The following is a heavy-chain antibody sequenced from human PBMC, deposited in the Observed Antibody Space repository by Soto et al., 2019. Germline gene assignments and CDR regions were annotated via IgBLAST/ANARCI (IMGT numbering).Heavy chain of an antibody. CDR3: VRQAEYCSSTSCYGSYYYYYMDV. CDR1: GFTFGSYA. D-gene: IGHD2-2*01. V-gene: IGHV3-74*01. CDR2: INPNGSHT. Sequence: GGSLRLSCAASGFTFGSYAMNWVRQAPGKGLEWLSTINPNGSHTSYADSVKGRFTTSRDNVQNMMYLQMNGLRAGDTAVYYCVRQAEYCSSTSCYGSYYYYYMDVWGKGTTVTVSS. J-gene: IGHJ6*03.